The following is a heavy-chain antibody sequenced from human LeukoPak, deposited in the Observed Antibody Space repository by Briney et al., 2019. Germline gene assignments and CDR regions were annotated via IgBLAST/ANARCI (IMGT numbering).Heavy chain of an antibody. CDR1: GGSFSGYY. CDR3: ARDNRGDSSGYYFREPGSSPDAFDI. CDR2: INHSGST. J-gene: IGHJ3*02. Sequence: SETLSLTCAVYGGSFSGYYWSWIRQPPGKGLEWIGEINHSGSTNYNPSLKSRVTISVDTSKNQFSLKLSSVTAADTAVYYCARDNRGDSSGYYFREPGSSPDAFDIWGQGTMVTVSS. V-gene: IGHV4-34*01. D-gene: IGHD3-22*01.